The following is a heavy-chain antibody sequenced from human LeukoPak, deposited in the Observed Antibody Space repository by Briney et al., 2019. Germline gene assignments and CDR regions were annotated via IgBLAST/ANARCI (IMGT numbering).Heavy chain of an antibody. V-gene: IGHV1-69*05. CDR1: AGTFSSYA. CDR2: IIPIFGTA. Sequence: SVKVSCKASAGTFSSYAISWVRQAPGQGLEWMGRIIPIFGTANYAQKFQGRVTITTDESTSTAYMELSSLRSEDTAVYYCAREMVDTQHTFHYWAQGTLVTVSS. CDR3: AREMVDTQHTFHY. J-gene: IGHJ4*02. D-gene: IGHD2-8*01.